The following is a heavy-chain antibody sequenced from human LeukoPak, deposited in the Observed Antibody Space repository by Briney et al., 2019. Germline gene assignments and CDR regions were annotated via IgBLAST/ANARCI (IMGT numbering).Heavy chain of an antibody. Sequence: SETLSLTCTASGGSISSRSYYWGWIRQPPGKGLEWIGSLYYSGRTYYSPSLKSRVTISVDTSKNQFSLKLSSVTAADTAVYYCARRVQPYYFDFWGQGTLVTVSS. CDR1: GGSISSRSYY. CDR3: ARRVQPYYFDF. CDR2: LYYSGRT. D-gene: IGHD6-13*01. J-gene: IGHJ4*02. V-gene: IGHV4-39*01.